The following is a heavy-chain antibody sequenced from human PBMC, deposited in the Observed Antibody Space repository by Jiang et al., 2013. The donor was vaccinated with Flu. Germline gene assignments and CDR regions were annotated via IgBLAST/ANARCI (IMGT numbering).Heavy chain of an antibody. J-gene: IGHJ6*02. V-gene: IGHV6-1*01. Sequence: SQTLSLTCAISGDSVSSNSAAWNWIRQSPSRGLEWLGRTYYRSKWYNDYAVSVKSRITINPDTSKNQFSLQLNSVTPEDTAVYYCAAAYNPGMAAASGYYYYGMDVWGQGTTVTVSS. D-gene: IGHD6-13*01. CDR2: TYYRSKWYN. CDR1: GDSVSSNSAA. CDR3: AAAYNPGMAAASGYYYYGMDV.